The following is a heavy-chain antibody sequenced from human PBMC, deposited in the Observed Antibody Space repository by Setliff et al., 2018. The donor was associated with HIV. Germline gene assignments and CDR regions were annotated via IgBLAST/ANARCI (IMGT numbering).Heavy chain of an antibody. Sequence: ASVKVSCKASGYTFNNYYMHWVRQAPGQGLEWMGIINPSDNRTYYAQKFQGRVTLNTDTSTNTAFLELRSLRSDDTAVYYCARDKGHTPMDYWGQGTLVTVSS. J-gene: IGHJ4*02. D-gene: IGHD5-18*01. CDR2: INPSDNRT. CDR3: ARDKGHTPMDY. V-gene: IGHV1-46*02. CDR1: GYTFNNYY.